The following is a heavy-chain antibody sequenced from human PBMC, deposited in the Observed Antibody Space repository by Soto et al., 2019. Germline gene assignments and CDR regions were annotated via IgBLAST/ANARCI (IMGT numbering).Heavy chain of an antibody. J-gene: IGHJ6*02. V-gene: IGHV1-46*01. D-gene: IGHD6-13*01. CDR2: INPSGGRT. CDR1: GYTFISYY. CDR3: ARAAASGNGRRVDV. Sequence: QVQLVQSGAEVKNPGASVKVSCKASGYTFISYYLHWVRQAPGQGLEWMGMINPSGGRTTYSQQFQGRVTMTGDTSTTTSYMEVSSLTSEDTAVYYCARAAASGNGRRVDVWGQGTSVTVSS.